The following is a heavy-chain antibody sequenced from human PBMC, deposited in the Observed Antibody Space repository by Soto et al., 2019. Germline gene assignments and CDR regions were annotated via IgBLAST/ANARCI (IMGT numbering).Heavy chain of an antibody. Sequence: PGESLKISCTGFGYTFTTFWISLVRQMPGRGLEWMGRIDPRDSYTNYSPSFQGHVTISVDKSISTAYLQWGSLKASDTAMYYCARLYCSSSTCDSWFDPWGQGTLVTVSS. CDR1: GYTFTTFW. D-gene: IGHD2-2*01. CDR2: IDPRDSYT. V-gene: IGHV5-10-1*01. J-gene: IGHJ5*02. CDR3: ARLYCSSSTCDSWFDP.